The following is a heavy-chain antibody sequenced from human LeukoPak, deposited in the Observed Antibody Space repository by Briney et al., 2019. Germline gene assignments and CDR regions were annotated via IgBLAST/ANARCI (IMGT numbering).Heavy chain of an antibody. J-gene: IGHJ5*02. V-gene: IGHV3-30*03. CDR2: ISYGGSNK. CDR3: TTLSGFRFDP. D-gene: IGHD1-1*01. Sequence: GGSLRLSCAASGFTFSSYGMHWVRQAPGKGLEWVAVISYGGSNKYYADSVKGRFTISRDNSKNTLYLQMNSLRDEDTAVYYCTTLSGFRFDPWGQGTLVTVSS. CDR1: GFTFSSYG.